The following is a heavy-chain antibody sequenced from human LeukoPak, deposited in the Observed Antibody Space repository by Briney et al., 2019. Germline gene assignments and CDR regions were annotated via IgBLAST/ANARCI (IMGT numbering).Heavy chain of an antibody. V-gene: IGHV1-18*01. D-gene: IGHD1-26*01. J-gene: IGHJ6*03. CDR1: GYTFTSYG. CDR2: ISAYNGNT. CDR3: ARRIVGATYGYYYYYMDV. Sequence: ASVKVSCKASGYTFTSYGISWVRQAPGQGLEWMGWISAYNGNTNYAQKLQGRVTMTTDTSTSTAYMELRSLGSDDTAVYYCARRIVGATYGYYYYYMDVWGKGTPVTVSS.